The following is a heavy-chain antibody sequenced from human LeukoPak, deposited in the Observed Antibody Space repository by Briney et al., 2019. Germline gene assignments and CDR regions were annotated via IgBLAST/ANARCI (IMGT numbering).Heavy chain of an antibody. J-gene: IGHJ3*02. CDR2: ISSSSSYI. CDR1: GFSIGPFW. D-gene: IGHD2-15*01. V-gene: IGHV3-21*04. Sequence: PGGSLRLSCVASGFSIGPFWMIWVRQAPGRGLEGVSSISSSSSYIYYADSVKGRFTISRDNSKNTLYLQMNSLRAEDTAVYYCASTRGTLPRLRDDAFDIWGQGTMVTVSS. CDR3: ASTRGTLPRLRDDAFDI.